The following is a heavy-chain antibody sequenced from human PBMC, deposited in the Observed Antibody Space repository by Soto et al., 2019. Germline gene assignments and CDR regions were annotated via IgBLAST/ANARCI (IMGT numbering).Heavy chain of an antibody. Sequence: GASVKVSCKASGYTFTGYYMHWVRQAPGQGLEWMGIINPSGGSTSYAQKFQGRVTMTRDTSTSTVYMELSSLRSEDTAVYYCARDREGGYSYGSFQHWGQGTLVTVSS. CDR3: ARDREGGYSYGSFQH. CDR1: GYTFTGYY. D-gene: IGHD5-18*01. CDR2: INPSGGST. J-gene: IGHJ1*01. V-gene: IGHV1-46*03.